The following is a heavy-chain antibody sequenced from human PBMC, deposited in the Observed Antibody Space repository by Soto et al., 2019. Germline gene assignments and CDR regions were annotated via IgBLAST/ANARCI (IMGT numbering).Heavy chain of an antibody. CDR1: GGTFSSYA. CDR2: IIPIFGTA. J-gene: IGHJ3*02. V-gene: IGHV1-69*06. D-gene: IGHD3-16*01. CDR3: ASSNPPGIGGFDI. Sequence: GXSVKVSCKASGGTFSSYAISWVRQAPGQGLEWMGGIIPIFGTANYAQKFQGRVTITADKSTSTAYMELSSLRSEDTAVYYCASSNPPGIGGFDIWGQGTMVTVSS.